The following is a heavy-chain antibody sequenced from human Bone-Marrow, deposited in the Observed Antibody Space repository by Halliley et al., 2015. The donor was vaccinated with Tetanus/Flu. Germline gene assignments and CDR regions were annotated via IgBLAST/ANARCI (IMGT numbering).Heavy chain of an antibody. V-gene: IGHV3-43*01. J-gene: IGHJ4*02. CDR1: GFTFDDHT. D-gene: IGHD2-15*01. CDR2: ITWDDGSI. Sequence: SGFTFDDHTMHWVRQAPGKSLEWVSLITWDDGSISYADSVKGRFTISRDNSKNSLYLQMNSLRIEDTALYYCAKDICSGGSCYLGFDYWGQGTLVTVA. CDR3: AKDICSGGSCYLGFDY.